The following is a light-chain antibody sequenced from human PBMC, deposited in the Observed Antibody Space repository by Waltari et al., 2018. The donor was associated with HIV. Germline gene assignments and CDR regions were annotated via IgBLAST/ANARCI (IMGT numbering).Light chain of an antibody. CDR1: SSDVGGYNY. J-gene: IGLJ3*02. V-gene: IGLV2-14*03. CDR2: DVN. Sequence: SALTQPASVSGSPGQSITISCTGTSSDVGGYNYVSWYQRQPGKAPKLMIYDVNNRPSGVSNRFSGSKSGNTASLTISGLQAEDEADYYCSSYTSSSTRVFGGGTKVTVL. CDR3: SSYTSSSTRV.